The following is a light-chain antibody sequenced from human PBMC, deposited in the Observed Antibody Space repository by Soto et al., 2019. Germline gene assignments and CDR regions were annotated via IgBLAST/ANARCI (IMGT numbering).Light chain of an antibody. V-gene: IGKV3-11*01. CDR1: QSVSSY. CDR2: DAF. J-gene: IGKJ3*01. CDR3: QQRRNWPCT. Sequence: EIVLTQSPATLSLSPGERATLSCRASQSVSSYLDWYQQKPGQAPRLLIYDAFNRATGIPAMFSGSGSGTDFTTTISSLEPEDSAASDCQQRRNWPCTFGPGTKVDIK.